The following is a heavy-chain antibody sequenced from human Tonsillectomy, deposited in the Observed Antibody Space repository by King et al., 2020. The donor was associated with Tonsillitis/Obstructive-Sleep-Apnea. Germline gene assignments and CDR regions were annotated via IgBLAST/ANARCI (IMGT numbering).Heavy chain of an antibody. CDR1: GVTFSSDA. J-gene: IGHJ4*02. V-gene: IGHV3-30*04. Sequence: VQLVESGGGVVQPGRSLRLSCAASGVTFSSDAMHWVRQAPGKGLEWVAVILDDESNKYYADSVKGRFTISRDNSKNTLYLQMNSLRAEDTAVYYCGRGGGYSGYDYLDYWGQGTLVTVSS. CDR3: GRGGGYSGYDYLDY. D-gene: IGHD5-12*01. CDR2: ILDDESNK.